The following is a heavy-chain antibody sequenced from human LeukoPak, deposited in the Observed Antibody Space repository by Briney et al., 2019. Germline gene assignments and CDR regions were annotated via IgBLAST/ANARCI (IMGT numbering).Heavy chain of an antibody. CDR2: IYYSGST. D-gene: IGHD1-7*01. CDR1: GGSISSYY. CDR3: ARVSYNWNYLDY. J-gene: IGHJ4*02. Sequence: SETLSPTCTVSGGSISSYYWSWIRQPPGKGLEWIGYIYYSGSTNYNPSLKSRVTISVDTSKNQFSLKLSSVTAADTAVYYCARVSYNWNYLDYWGQGTLVTVSS. V-gene: IGHV4-59*01.